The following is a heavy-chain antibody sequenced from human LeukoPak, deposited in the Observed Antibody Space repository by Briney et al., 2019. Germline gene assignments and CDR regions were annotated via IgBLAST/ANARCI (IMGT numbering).Heavy chain of an antibody. D-gene: IGHD4-17*01. J-gene: IGHJ4*02. V-gene: IGHV1-18*01. CDR2: ISAYNGNR. Sequence: GASVKVSCKASGYTFISYGITWVRQAPGQGLEWMGWISAYNGNRDYAQKLQGRVTMTTDTSTSTAYMELRGLRSDDTAVYYCAARLRYYFDYWGQGTPVTVSS. CDR1: GYTFISYG. CDR3: AARLRYYFDY.